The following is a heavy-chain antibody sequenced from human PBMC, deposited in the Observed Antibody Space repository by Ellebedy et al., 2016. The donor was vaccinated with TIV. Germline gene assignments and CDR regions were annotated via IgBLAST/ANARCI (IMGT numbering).Heavy chain of an antibody. CDR3: ARASISDSSGTFYNRNDAFDI. V-gene: IGHV3-21*01. Sequence: GGSLRLXCAASGFIFSNYNMNWVRQAPGKGLEWVSSISTTGTYIYYADSMRGRFTISRDNAESSLYLQMNSLRAEDTAVYYCARASISDSSGTFYNRNDAFDIWGQGTVVTVSS. D-gene: IGHD3-10*01. CDR1: GFIFSNYN. J-gene: IGHJ3*02. CDR2: ISTTGTYI.